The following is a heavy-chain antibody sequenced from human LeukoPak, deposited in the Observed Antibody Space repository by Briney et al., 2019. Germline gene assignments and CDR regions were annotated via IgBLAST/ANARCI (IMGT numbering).Heavy chain of an antibody. CDR2: IKSKTDGGTT. Sequence: GGSLRLSCAAAGFTFSNAWMTWVRQAPGKGLEWVGRIKSKTDGGTTDYAAPVKGRFTISRDDSRNTLYLQMNSLKTEDTAVYYCTTPFYYGSGSYGSAWFDPWGQGTLVTVSS. CDR3: TTPFYYGSGSYGSAWFDP. CDR1: GFTFSNAW. V-gene: IGHV3-15*01. J-gene: IGHJ5*02. D-gene: IGHD3-10*01.